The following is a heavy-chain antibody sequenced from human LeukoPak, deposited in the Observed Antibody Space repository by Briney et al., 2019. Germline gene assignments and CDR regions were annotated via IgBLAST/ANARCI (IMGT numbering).Heavy chain of an antibody. J-gene: IGHJ6*03. CDR3: ARHRGGGGYHYMDV. D-gene: IGHD2-21*01. Sequence: SDTLSLTCTVSGDSLGRSNTYWGWIRQTPGKRLEWLGTILHSGYTYNSPSLKSRVTMSVDSSKNQFSLSLSSVAAADTAVYFCARHRGGGGYHYMDVWGKGTTVIVSS. CDR2: ILHSGYT. V-gene: IGHV4-39*01. CDR1: GDSLGRSNTY.